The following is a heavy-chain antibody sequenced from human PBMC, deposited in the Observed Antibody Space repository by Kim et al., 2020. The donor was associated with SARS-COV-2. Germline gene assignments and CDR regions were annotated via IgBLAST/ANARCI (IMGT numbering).Heavy chain of an antibody. CDR3: AKDRGYGDLRDDAFDI. V-gene: IGHV3-9*01. CDR2: ISWNSGSI. Sequence: GGSLRLSCAASGFTFDDYAMHWVRQAPGKGLEWVSGISWNSGSIGYADSVKGRFTISRDNAKNSLYLQMNSLRAEDTALYYCAKDRGYGDLRDDAFDIWGQGTMVTVSS. J-gene: IGHJ3*02. D-gene: IGHD4-17*01. CDR1: GFTFDDYA.